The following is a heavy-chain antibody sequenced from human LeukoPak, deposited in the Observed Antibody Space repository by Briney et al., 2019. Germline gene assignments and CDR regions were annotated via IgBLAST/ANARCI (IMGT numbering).Heavy chain of an antibody. CDR3: ARGSVRGEFDP. CDR1: GGSISSSSYY. Sequence: RALETLSLTWTVAGGSISSSSYYWGWIRQPPGKGLEWIGSIYYSGSTYYNPSLKSRVTISVDTSKNQFSLKLSSVTAADTAVYSCARGSVRGEFDPWGQGTLVTVSS. CDR2: IYYSGST. J-gene: IGHJ5*02. V-gene: IGHV4-39*07. D-gene: IGHD3-10*01.